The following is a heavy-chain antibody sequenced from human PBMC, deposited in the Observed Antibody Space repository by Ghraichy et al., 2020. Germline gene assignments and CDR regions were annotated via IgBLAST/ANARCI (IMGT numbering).Heavy chain of an antibody. Sequence: ASVKVSCKASGYTFTGYYMHWVRQAPGQGLEWMGWINPNSGGTNYAQKFQGRVTMTRDTSISTAYMELSRLRSDDTAVYYCARDSKTGRFGELFSFYYYYGMDVWGQGTTVTVSS. CDR1: GYTFTGYY. CDR3: ARDSKTGRFGELFSFYYYYGMDV. J-gene: IGHJ6*02. D-gene: IGHD3-10*01. CDR2: INPNSGGT. V-gene: IGHV1-2*02.